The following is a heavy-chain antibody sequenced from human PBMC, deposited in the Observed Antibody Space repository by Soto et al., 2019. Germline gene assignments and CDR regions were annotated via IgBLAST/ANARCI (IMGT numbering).Heavy chain of an antibody. CDR2: IYYSGST. D-gene: IGHD2-8*02. CDR3: ARIGGSPLNWWFDP. V-gene: IGHV4-39*01. CDR1: GGSISSSSYY. J-gene: IGHJ5*02. Sequence: PSETLSLTCTVSGGSISSSSYYWGWIRQPPGKGLEWIGSIYYSGSTYYNTSLKSRVTISVDTSKNQFSLKLSSVTAADTAVYYCARIGGSPLNWWFDPWGQGTLVTVSS.